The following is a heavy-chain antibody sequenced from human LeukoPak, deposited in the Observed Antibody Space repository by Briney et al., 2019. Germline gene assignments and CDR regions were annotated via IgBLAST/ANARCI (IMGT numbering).Heavy chain of an antibody. CDR3: AREGIRFLEWLFPTRGYFDY. D-gene: IGHD3-3*01. V-gene: IGHV1-69*01. CDR1: GGTFSSYA. Sequence: SVKVSCKASGGTFSSYAISWVRQAPGQGLEWMGGIIPIFGTANYAQKFQGRITITADESTSTAYMEPSSLRSEDTAVYYCAREGIRFLEWLFPTRGYFDYWGQGTLVTVSS. CDR2: IIPIFGTA. J-gene: IGHJ4*02.